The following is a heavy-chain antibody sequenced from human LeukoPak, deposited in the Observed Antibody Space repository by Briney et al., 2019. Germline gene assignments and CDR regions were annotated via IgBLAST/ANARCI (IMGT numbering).Heavy chain of an antibody. CDR1: GGSFSGYY. J-gene: IGHJ6*02. CDR2: INHSGST. V-gene: IGHV4-34*01. D-gene: IGHD4-17*01. CDR3: ARDAVYGDPMYAMDV. Sequence: SETLSLTCAVYGGSFSGYYWSWIRQPPGKGLEWIGEINHSGSTNYNPSLKSRVTISVDTSKNQFSLKLSSVTAADTAVYYCARDAVYGDPMYAMDVWGQGTTVTVSS.